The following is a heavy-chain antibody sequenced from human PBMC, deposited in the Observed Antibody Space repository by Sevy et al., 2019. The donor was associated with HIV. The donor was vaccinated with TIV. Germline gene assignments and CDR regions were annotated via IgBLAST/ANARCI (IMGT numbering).Heavy chain of an antibody. Sequence: SETLSLTCAVSGGSISSGGYSWSWIRQPPGKGLEWIGYIYHSGSTYYIPSLKSRVTISVDRSKNQFSLKLSSVTAADTAVYYCARRGGWHVVDYWGQGTLVTVSS. CDR2: IYHSGST. CDR3: ARRGGWHVVDY. J-gene: IGHJ4*02. D-gene: IGHD2-15*01. V-gene: IGHV4-30-2*01. CDR1: GGSISSGGYS.